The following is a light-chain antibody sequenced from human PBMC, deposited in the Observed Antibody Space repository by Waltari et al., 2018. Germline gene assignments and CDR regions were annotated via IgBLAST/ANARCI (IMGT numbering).Light chain of an antibody. J-gene: IGKJ3*01. CDR2: RAS. Sequence: DIQMTQSPSSLSASVGDRVTITCRASQVISNWLAWYQQKPGIAPKLLIYRASNLETGVPSRFSGSGSGTDFTLTITSLQPEDIATYYCQQHDNSPFTFGPGTKLDIK. CDR1: QVISNW. V-gene: IGKV1-33*01. CDR3: QQHDNSPFT.